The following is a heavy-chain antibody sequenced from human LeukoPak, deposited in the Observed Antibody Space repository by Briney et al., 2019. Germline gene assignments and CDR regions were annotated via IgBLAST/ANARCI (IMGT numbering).Heavy chain of an antibody. CDR1: GYTFTSYG. D-gene: IGHD3-16*02. CDR2: ISAYNGNT. V-gene: IGHV1-18*04. Sequence: GASVKVSCKASGYTFTSYGISWVRQAPGQGLEWMGWISAYNGNTNYAQKLQGRVTMTTDTSTSTAYMELRSLRSDDTAVYYCARGAPLRLGELSLGQYDYWGQGTLVTVSS. CDR3: ARGAPLRLGELSLGQYDY. J-gene: IGHJ4*02.